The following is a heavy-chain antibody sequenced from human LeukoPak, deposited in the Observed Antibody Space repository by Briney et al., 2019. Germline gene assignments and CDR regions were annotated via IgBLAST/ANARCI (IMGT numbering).Heavy chain of an antibody. CDR3: AKVAKYYYGPETYFFFEH. V-gene: IGHV4-4*07. CDR2: IYATGTT. CDR1: DTSINTYY. Sequence: SETLSLTCTVSDTSINTYYWSWIRQPAGKGLEWIGHIYATGTTNYNPSLNSRVTMSIDTSKNQFSLNLRSVTAADTAVYYCAKVAKYYYGPETYFFFEHWGQGTLVTVSS. D-gene: IGHD3-10*01. J-gene: IGHJ4*02.